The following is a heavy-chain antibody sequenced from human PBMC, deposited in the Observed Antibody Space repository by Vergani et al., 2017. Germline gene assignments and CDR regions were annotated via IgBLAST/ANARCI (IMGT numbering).Heavy chain of an antibody. CDR2: ISSSSSTI. CDR1: GFTFSSYS. CDR3: ATFDFWSGYFAEIPIDY. D-gene: IGHD3-3*01. Sequence: EVQLVESGGGLVQPGGSLRLSCAASGFTFSSYSMNWVRQAPGKGLEWVSYISSSSSTIYYANSVKGRFTISRDKAKHSLYLQMNSLSAEDTAVYYCATFDFWSGYFAEIPIDYWGQGTLVTVSS. J-gene: IGHJ4*02. V-gene: IGHV3-48*01.